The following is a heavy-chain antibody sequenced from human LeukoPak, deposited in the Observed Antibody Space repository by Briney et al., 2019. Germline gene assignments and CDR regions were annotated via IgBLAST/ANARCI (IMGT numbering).Heavy chain of an antibody. J-gene: IGHJ4*02. CDR2: ISGYNGNT. CDR3: ARSDLSIVRGAMV. D-gene: IGHD3-10*01. Sequence: ASVKVSCKASGYTFTTYGISWVRQAPGQGLEWMGWISGYNGNTNYAQKFQGRITMTTETSTSTAYMELRSLRSDDTAVYYCARSDLSIVRGAMVWGQGTLVIVSS. CDR1: GYTFTTYG. V-gene: IGHV1-18*01.